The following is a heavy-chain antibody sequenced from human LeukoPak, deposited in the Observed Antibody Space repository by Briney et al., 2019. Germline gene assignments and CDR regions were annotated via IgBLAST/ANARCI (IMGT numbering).Heavy chain of an antibody. CDR3: ARLGPGGSACYYYYMDV. D-gene: IGHD3-16*01. Sequence: GESLKISCKGSGYSFTSYWIGWVRQMAGKGLEWMGIIYPGDSDTRYSPSFQGQVTISADKSISTAYLQWSSLKASDTAMYYCARLGPGGSACYYYYMDVWGKGTTVTVSS. CDR1: GYSFTSYW. V-gene: IGHV5-51*01. CDR2: IYPGDSDT. J-gene: IGHJ6*03.